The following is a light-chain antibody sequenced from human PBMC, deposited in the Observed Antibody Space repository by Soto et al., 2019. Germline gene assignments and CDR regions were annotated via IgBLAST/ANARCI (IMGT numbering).Light chain of an antibody. V-gene: IGLV2-11*01. CDR2: AVS. J-gene: IGLJ1*01. CDR1: SSDVGGYNF. CDR3: CSYAGHAYV. Sequence: QSALTQPRSVSGSPGQSGTISCTGTSSDVGGYNFVTWYQQHPDKAPKLLMYAVSQRPSGVPYHFSGSQSGNTASLTISGLQAEDEADYYCCSYAGHAYVFGTGTKLTVL.